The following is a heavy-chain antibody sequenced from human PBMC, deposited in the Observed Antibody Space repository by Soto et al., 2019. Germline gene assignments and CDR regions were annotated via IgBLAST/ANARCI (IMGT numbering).Heavy chain of an antibody. CDR1: GFIVSNNY. Sequence: EEQLVESGGDLVQPGGSLRLSCAASGFIVSNNYMSWVRQAPGKGVEWVSLIYSGGSTYYADSVKGRFTISRDSSKNTLNLQMNSLRAEDTAMYYCAAYSHKGYWGQGTLVTVSS. CDR3: AAYSHKGY. V-gene: IGHV3-66*01. J-gene: IGHJ4*02. D-gene: IGHD3-16*01. CDR2: IYSGGST.